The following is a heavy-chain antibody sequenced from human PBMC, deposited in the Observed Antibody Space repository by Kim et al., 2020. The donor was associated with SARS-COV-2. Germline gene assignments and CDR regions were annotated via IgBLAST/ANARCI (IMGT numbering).Heavy chain of an antibody. V-gene: IGHV4-39*01. CDR2: IYYSGST. CDR3: GMVRGLRGRGYFDY. J-gene: IGHJ4*02. Sequence: SETLSLTCTVSGGSISSSSYYWGWIRQPPGKGLEWIGSIYYSGSTYYNPSLKSRVTISVDTSKNQFSLKLSSVTAADTAVYYCGMVRGLRGRGYFDYWGQGTLVTVSS. D-gene: IGHD3-10*01. CDR1: GGSISSSSYY.